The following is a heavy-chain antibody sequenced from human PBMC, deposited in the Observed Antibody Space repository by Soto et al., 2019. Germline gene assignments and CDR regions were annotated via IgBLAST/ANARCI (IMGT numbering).Heavy chain of an antibody. Sequence: EVQLVESGGGLVKPGGSLRLSCAASGFTFTNAWMIWVRQAPGKGLEWVGRIKSNSDGGTTEYAAPVKGRFTVSRDDSTNTLTLQMDSLKTEDKAVDYCSACWGRGRIACYGINDIWGQGTMVTVSS. J-gene: IGHJ3*02. V-gene: IGHV3-15*01. CDR2: IKSNSDGGTT. CDR1: GFTFTNAW. D-gene: IGHD2-2*01. CDR3: SACWGRGRIACYGINDI.